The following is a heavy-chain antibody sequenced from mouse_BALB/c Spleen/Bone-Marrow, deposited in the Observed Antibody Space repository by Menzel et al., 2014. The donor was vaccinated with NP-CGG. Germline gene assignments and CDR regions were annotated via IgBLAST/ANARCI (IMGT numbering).Heavy chain of an antibody. Sequence: VQLQQSGAERVKPGASVKLSCKASGYTFTRYYIYWVKQRPGQGLEWIGGINPTTGGTHLNERFKTKATLTVDKSSSTAYMQLSSLTSEDSAVYYCSLLGDYWGQGTTLTVSS. CDR2: INPTTGGT. J-gene: IGHJ2*01. V-gene: IGHV1S81*02. D-gene: IGHD3-3*01. CDR1: GYTFTRYY. CDR3: SLLGDY.